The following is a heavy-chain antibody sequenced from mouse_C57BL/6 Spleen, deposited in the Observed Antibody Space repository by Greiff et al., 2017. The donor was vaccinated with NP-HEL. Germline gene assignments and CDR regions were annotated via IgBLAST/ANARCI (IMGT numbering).Heavy chain of an antibody. CDR3: ARRSYRGGAYYFDY. Sequence: EVQLQQSGPELVKPGASVKIPCKASGYTFTDYNMDWVKQSHGKSLEWIGDINPNNGGTIYNQKFKGKATLTVDKSSSTAYMELRSLTSEDTAVYYCARRSYRGGAYYFDYWGQGTTLTVSS. CDR2: INPNNGGT. V-gene: IGHV1-18*01. D-gene: IGHD2-14*01. J-gene: IGHJ2*01. CDR1: GYTFTDYN.